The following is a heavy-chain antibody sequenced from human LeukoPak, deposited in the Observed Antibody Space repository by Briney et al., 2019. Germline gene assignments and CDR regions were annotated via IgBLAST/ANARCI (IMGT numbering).Heavy chain of an antibody. J-gene: IGHJ3*02. CDR1: GFTFSSYN. Sequence: GGSLRLSCAASGFTFSSYNMNWVRQAPGKGLEWVSSISSSSSYIYYTDSVKGRFTISRDNSKNTLYLQMNSLRAEDTAVYYCARCLRDWLVACDIWGQGTMVTVSS. CDR3: ARCLRDWLVACDI. D-gene: IGHD3-9*01. CDR2: ISSSSSYI. V-gene: IGHV3-21*04.